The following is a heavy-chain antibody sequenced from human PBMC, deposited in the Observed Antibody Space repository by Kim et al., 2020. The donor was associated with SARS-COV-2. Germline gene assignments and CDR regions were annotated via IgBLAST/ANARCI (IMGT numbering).Heavy chain of an antibody. D-gene: IGHD3-10*01. CDR2: ISSSSSYI. CDR3: AREVRGFVGGMDV. Sequence: GGSLRLSCAASGFTFSSYSMNWVRQAPGKGLEWVSSISSSSSYIYYADSVKGRFTISRDNAKNSLYLQMNSLRAEDTAVYYCAREVRGFVGGMDVWGQGTTVTVSS. J-gene: IGHJ6*02. CDR1: GFTFSSYS. V-gene: IGHV3-21*01.